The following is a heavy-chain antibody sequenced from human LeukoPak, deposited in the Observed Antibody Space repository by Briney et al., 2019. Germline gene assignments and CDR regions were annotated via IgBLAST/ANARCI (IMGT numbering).Heavy chain of an antibody. J-gene: IGHJ3*02. D-gene: IGHD2-2*01. Sequence: SVKVSCKASGGTFSSYAISWVRQAPGQGLEWTGGIIPIFGTANYAQKFQGRVTITADESTSTAYMELSSLRSEDTAVYYCAREYCSSTSCYRAFDIWGQGTMVTVSS. V-gene: IGHV1-69*13. CDR2: IIPIFGTA. CDR3: AREYCSSTSCYRAFDI. CDR1: GGTFSSYA.